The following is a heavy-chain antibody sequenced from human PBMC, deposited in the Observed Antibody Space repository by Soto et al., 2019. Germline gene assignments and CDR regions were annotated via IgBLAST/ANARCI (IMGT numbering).Heavy chain of an antibody. J-gene: IGHJ6*02. Sequence: GGSLRLSCAASGFTFSSYGMHWVRQAPGKGLEWVAVISYDGSNKYYADSVKGRFTISRDNSKNTLYLQMNSLRAEDTAVYYCARDLDSSWTHYYYGMDVWGQGTTVTVSS. CDR2: ISYDGSNK. CDR3: ARDLDSSWTHYYYGMDV. CDR1: GFTFSSYG. D-gene: IGHD6-13*01. V-gene: IGHV3-30*03.